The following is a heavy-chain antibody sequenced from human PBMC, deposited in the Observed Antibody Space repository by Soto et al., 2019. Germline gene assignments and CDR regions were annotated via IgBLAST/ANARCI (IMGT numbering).Heavy chain of an antibody. CDR1: GGSISSGGYY. CDR3: ARVSASGMPFGSNWLDP. J-gene: IGHJ5*02. Sequence: TLSLTCTVSGGSISSGGYYWSWIRQYSGKGLEWIAYISDSGTTYYNPSLKSRLAISVDTSKNQFSLKVSSVTAADTAVYHCARVSASGMPFGSNWLDPWGQGTLVTVSS. CDR2: ISDSGTT. D-gene: IGHD3-10*01. V-gene: IGHV4-31*03.